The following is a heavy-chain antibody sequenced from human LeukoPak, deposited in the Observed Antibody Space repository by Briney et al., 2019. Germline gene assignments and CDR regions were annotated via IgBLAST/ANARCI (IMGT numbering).Heavy chain of an antibody. V-gene: IGHV3-11*05. J-gene: IGHJ4*02. CDR3: ARDLKFYYYGSGSYYQMEGCFDY. Sequence: PGGSLRLSCAASGFTFSDYYMSWIRQAPGKGLEWVSYISSSSSYTNYADSVKGRFTISRDNAKNSLYLQMNSLRAEDTAVYYCARDLKFYYYGSGSYYQMEGCFDYWGQGTLVTVSS. CDR2: ISSSSSYT. CDR1: GFTFSDYY. D-gene: IGHD3-10*01.